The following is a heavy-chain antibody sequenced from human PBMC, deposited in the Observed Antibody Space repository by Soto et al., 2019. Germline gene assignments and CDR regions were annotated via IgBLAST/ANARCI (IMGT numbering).Heavy chain of an antibody. J-gene: IGHJ4*02. CDR1: GYNFTSYW. CDR2: IYPGDSDT. CDR3: ARTYYYDSSDYYPFDS. D-gene: IGHD3-22*01. Sequence: GESLKISCKGSGYNFTSYWIGWVRQMPGKGLEWMGIIYPGDSDTRYSPSFQGQVTISADKSISTAFLQWSSLRASDTAMFYCARTYYYDSSDYYPFDSWGQGTLVTVSS. V-gene: IGHV5-51*01.